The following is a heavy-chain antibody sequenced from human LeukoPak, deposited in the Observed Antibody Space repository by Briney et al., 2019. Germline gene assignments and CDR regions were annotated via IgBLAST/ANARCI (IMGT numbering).Heavy chain of an antibody. CDR2: IRSKAYGGTT. D-gene: IGHD2-2*01. V-gene: IGHV3-49*04. J-gene: IGHJ4*02. CDR1: GFTFGDYA. Sequence: GGSLRLSCTASGFTFGDYATSWVRQAPGKGLEWVGFIRSKAYGGTTEYAASVKGRFTISRDDSKSIAYLQMNSLKTEDTAVYYCTRDIVVVPAAIEFDYWGQGTLVTVSS. CDR3: TRDIVVVPAAIEFDY.